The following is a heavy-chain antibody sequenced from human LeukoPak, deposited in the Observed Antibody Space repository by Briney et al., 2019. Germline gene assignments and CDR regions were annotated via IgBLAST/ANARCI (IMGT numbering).Heavy chain of an antibody. D-gene: IGHD3-22*01. J-gene: IGHJ4*02. CDR3: ARGNLYYYDSSGYYIFDY. CDR1: GGSISSYY. V-gene: IGHV4-59*01. CDR2: IYYSGST. Sequence: SETLSLTCTVSGGSISSYYWSWIRQPPGKGLEWIGYIYYSGSTNYNPSLKSRVTISVDTSKNQFSLKLSSVTAADTAVYYCARGNLYYYDSSGYYIFDYWGQGTLVTVPS.